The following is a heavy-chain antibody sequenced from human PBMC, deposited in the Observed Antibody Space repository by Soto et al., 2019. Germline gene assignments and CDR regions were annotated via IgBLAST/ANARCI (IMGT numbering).Heavy chain of an antibody. CDR3: ARDVDFGS. D-gene: IGHD3-3*01. CDR1: GDSVSSNSAG. V-gene: IGHV6-1*01. J-gene: IGHJ5*02. Sequence: SQTLSLTCAISGDSVSSNSAGWDWIRLSPSRGLEWLGRTFYRSRWYNEYSVSVKSRITINPDTSKNQFSLQLNSVTPEDTAVYYCARDVDFGSCGQGTLVTVSS. CDR2: TFYRSRWYN.